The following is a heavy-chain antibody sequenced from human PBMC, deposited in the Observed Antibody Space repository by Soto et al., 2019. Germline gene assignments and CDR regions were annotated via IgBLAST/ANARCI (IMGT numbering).Heavy chain of an antibody. CDR1: GGSISSGDYY. CDR3: ARNSSGWSTHKGINDYYFDY. D-gene: IGHD6-19*01. CDR2: IYYSGST. V-gene: IGHV4-30-4*01. J-gene: IGHJ4*02. Sequence: SETLSLTCTVSGGSISSGDYYWSWIRQPPGKGLEWIGYIYYSGSTYYNPSLKSRVTISVDTSKNQFSLKLSSVTAADTAVYYCARNSSGWSTHKGINDYYFDYWGQGALVTVSS.